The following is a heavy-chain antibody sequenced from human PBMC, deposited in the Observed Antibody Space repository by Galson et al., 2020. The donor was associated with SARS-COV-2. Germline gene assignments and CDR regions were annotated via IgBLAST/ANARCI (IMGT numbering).Heavy chain of an antibody. CDR1: GGSISSGGYS. D-gene: IGHD3-3*01. Sequence: SETLSLTCTVSGGSISSGGYSWSWIRQHPGQGLEWIGYIYYSGSNNYNPSLKSRVTISVDTSKNQFSLKLSSVTAADTAVYYWAGVDGARTIFGVVSIGPHAFDIWGQGTMVTVSS. CDR3: AGVDGARTIFGVVSIGPHAFDI. V-gene: IGHV4-31*03. CDR2: IYYSGSN. J-gene: IGHJ3*02.